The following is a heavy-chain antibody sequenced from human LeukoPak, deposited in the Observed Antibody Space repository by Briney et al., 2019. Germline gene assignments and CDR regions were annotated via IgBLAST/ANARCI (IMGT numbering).Heavy chain of an antibody. CDR2: ISYDGSNK. Sequence: GGPLRLSCAASGFTFNSYGMHWVRQVPGKGLEGVALISYDGSNKHYADSVKGRFTISRDNSKNTLYLQMNSLRAEDTAVYYCARAHLSSSSTDYMEVWGKGTTVTVSS. V-gene: IGHV3-30*03. CDR1: GFTFNSYG. D-gene: IGHD6-6*01. CDR3: ARAHLSSSSTDYMEV. J-gene: IGHJ6*03.